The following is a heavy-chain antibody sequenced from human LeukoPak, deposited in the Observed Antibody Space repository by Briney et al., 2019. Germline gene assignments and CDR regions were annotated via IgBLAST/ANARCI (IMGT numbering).Heavy chain of an antibody. CDR1: GFTLSNSW. CDR3: ARMVRLDY. CDR2: IKQDGSEK. D-gene: IGHD3-10*01. V-gene: IGHV3-7*02. J-gene: IGHJ4*02. Sequence: GGSLILSCAASGFTLSNSWMSWVRQAPGKGLEWVANIKQDGSEKYYVDSVKGRFSISRDNAKNSLYLQMNSLRAEDTAVYYCARMVRLDYWGQGTLVTVSS.